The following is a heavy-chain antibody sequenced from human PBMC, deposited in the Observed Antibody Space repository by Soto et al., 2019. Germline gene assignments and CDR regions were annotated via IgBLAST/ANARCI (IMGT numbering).Heavy chain of an antibody. CDR3: ARGRYCLTGRCFPNWFDS. Sequence: SETLSLTCSVSGDSISNLDYFWAWIRQPPGQALEYIGYIYKSATTHYNPSFESRVAISVDTSKSQFSLNVTSVTAADTAVYFCARGRYCLTGRCFPNWFDSWGQGALVTVSS. V-gene: IGHV4-30-4*01. CDR1: GDSISNLDYF. J-gene: IGHJ5*01. D-gene: IGHD7-27*01. CDR2: IYKSATT.